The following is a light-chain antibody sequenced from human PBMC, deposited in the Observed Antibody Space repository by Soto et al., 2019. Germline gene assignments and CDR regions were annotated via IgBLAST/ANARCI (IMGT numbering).Light chain of an antibody. CDR1: QSVLYSSNNTNS. V-gene: IGKV4-1*01. J-gene: IGKJ2*01. CDR3: QQYYNIPSYT. CDR2: WTS. Sequence: DIVMTQSPDSLAVSLGERATINCKSSQSVLYSSNNTNSLGWYQQKPGQPPKLLIYWTSTRESGVPDRFSGSGSGTDFTLTMSCLQAEDVAVYYCQQYYNIPSYTFGQGTKLEIK.